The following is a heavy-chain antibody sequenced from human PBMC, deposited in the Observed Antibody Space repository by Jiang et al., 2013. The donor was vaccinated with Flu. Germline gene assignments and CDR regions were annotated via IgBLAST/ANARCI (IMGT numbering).Heavy chain of an antibody. J-gene: IGHJ6*02. CDR2: TSFDGGNN. D-gene: IGHD2-8*02. CDR1: IHLQYLY. CDR3: ARAAGYCTGGVCHSVLGDHYGMDV. Sequence: SLETLLCSLWIHLQYLYYVLGRQAPGKGLEWVAVTSFDGGNNLHADSVRGRFTVSRDNSKNTLYLQMNSLRAEDTAVYYCARAAGYCTGGVCHSVLGDHYGMDVWGQGTTVTVSS. V-gene: IGHV3-30-3*01.